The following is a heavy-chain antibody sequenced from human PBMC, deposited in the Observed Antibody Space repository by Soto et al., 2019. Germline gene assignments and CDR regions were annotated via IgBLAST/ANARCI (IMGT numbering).Heavy chain of an antibody. D-gene: IGHD2-8*02. J-gene: IGHJ4*02. V-gene: IGHV4-39*07. Sequence: TSETLSLTCTVSGGSITSSSYYWGWIRQPPGKGLEWIGGINHSGSTNYNPSLKSRVTISVDTSKNQFSLKLTSVTAADTAVYYCARDKITGLFDYWGQGTLVTVSS. CDR2: INHSGST. CDR3: ARDKITGLFDY. CDR1: GGSITSSSYY.